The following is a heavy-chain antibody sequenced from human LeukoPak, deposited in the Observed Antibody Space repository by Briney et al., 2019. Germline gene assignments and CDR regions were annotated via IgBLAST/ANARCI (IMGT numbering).Heavy chain of an antibody. CDR3: ARQSHYDFWSGWGEFDY. D-gene: IGHD3-3*01. CDR1: GYTFTGYY. V-gene: IGHV1-2*02. CDR2: INPNSGGT. J-gene: IGHJ4*02. Sequence: ASVKVSCKAFGYTFTGYYMHWVRQAPGQGLEWMGWINPNSGGTNYAQKFQGRVTMTRDTSISTAYMELSRLRSDDTAVYYCARQSHYDFWSGWGEFDYWGQGTLVTVSS.